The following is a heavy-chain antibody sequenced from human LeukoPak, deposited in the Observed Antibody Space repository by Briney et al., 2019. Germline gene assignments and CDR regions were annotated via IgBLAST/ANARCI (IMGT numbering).Heavy chain of an antibody. CDR1: GFTFSSYS. CDR2: INHSGST. Sequence: GSLRLSCAASGFTFSSYSMNWIRQPPGKGLEWIGEINHSGSTNYNPSLKSRVTISVDTSKNQFSLKLSSVTAADTAVYYCARSASGITGTTGWGQGTLVTVSS. V-gene: IGHV4-34*01. CDR3: ARSASGITGTTG. J-gene: IGHJ4*02. D-gene: IGHD1-14*01.